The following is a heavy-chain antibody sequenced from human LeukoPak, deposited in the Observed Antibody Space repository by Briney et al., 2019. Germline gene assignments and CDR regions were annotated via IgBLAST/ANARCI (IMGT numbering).Heavy chain of an antibody. CDR1: GGSISSSSYY. CDR3: ARLTLSGVSADY. Sequence: SETLSLTCTVSGGSISSSSYYCGWIRQPPGKGLEWIGSIYYSGSTYYNPPLKSRVTISVDTSKNQFSLKLSSVTAADTAVYYCARLTLSGVSADYWGQGTLVTVSS. D-gene: IGHD2/OR15-2a*01. J-gene: IGHJ4*02. CDR2: IYYSGST. V-gene: IGHV4-39*01.